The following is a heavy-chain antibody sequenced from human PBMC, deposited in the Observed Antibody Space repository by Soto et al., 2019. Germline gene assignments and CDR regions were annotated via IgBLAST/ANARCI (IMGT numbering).Heavy chain of an antibody. CDR3: ATDSGDYYFDY. CDR1: GYTFTSYD. J-gene: IGHJ4*02. V-gene: IGHV1-8*02. D-gene: IGHD6-25*01. CDR2: MNPNSGNT. Sequence: GASVKVSCKASGYTFTSYDINWVRQATGQGLEWMGWMNPNSGNTDYAQKFQGRVTMTRNTSISTAFMELSSLRSEDTAVYYCATDSGDYYFDYWGQGTLVTVSS.